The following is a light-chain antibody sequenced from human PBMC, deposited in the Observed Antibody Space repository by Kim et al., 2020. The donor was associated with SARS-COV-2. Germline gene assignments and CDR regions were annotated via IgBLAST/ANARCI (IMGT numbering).Light chain of an antibody. J-gene: IGKJ1*01. CDR3: QQYNVSWT. CDR1: QSINIW. CDR2: NTS. Sequence: SASVGDRVTISCRARQSINIWLAWYQQKPEKPPKLLIFNTSDLEAGLPWRFGGSGSGTEFTLTISSLQPDDFATYYCQQYNVSWTFGQGTQVDIK. V-gene: IGKV1-5*03.